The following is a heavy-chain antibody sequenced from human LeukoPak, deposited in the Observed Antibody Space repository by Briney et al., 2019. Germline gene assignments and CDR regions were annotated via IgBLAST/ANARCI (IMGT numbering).Heavy chain of an antibody. CDR1: GFTFSSYA. CDR2: ISYDGSNK. D-gene: IGHD6-13*01. J-gene: IGHJ4*02. V-gene: IGHV3-30-3*01. CDR3: ARVGQQLVLDY. Sequence: GGSLRLSCAASGFTFSSYAMHWGRQAPGKGLEWVAVISYDGSNKYYADSVKGRFTISRDNSKNTLYLQMNSLRAEDTAVYYCARVGQQLVLDYWGQGTLVTVSS.